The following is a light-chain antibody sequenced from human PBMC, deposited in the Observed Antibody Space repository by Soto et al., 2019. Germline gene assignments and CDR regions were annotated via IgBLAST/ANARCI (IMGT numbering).Light chain of an antibody. V-gene: IGKV1-39*01. CDR2: AAI. CDR1: HDIGTF. J-gene: IGKJ1*01. Sequence: DIQMTQSPSSMSASVGDSVTLTCRASHDIGTFLNWYQQRPGEAPKLLIFAAINWKSVVPFRFSGSGSETEFTLTISSLQPEDFATYYCQQYNSYRWTFGQGTKV. CDR3: QQYNSYRWT.